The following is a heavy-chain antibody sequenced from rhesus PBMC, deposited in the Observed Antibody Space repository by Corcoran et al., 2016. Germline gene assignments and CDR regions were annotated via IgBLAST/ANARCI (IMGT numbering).Heavy chain of an antibody. J-gene: IGHJ6*01. V-gene: IGHV4-169*01. D-gene: IGHD6-25*01. CDR3: ARVRGYSGSWGDY. CDR1: GGSISSSY. Sequence: QLQLQESGPGLVKPSETLSVTCAVSGGSISSSYWSWIRQAPGKGLEWIGYICGSGSSTNYNPSLTSRVTLSVDTSKNQLSLKLSSVTTADTAVYYCARVRGYSGSWGDYWGQGVVVTVSS. CDR2: ICGSGSST.